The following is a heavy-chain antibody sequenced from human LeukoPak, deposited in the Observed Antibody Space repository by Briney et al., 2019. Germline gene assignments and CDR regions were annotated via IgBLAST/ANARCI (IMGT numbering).Heavy chain of an antibody. V-gene: IGHV4-59*08. J-gene: IGHJ5*02. Sequence: PSQSLSLTCTVSGGSISSYYWSWIRQPPGKGLEWIGYIYYSGSTNYNPSLKSRVTISVDTSKNQFSLKLSSVTAADTAVYYCARRGEVAGYTDWFDPWGEGTLVTVS. CDR3: ARRGEVAGYTDWFDP. CDR2: IYYSGST. CDR1: GGSISSYY. D-gene: IGHD6-19*01.